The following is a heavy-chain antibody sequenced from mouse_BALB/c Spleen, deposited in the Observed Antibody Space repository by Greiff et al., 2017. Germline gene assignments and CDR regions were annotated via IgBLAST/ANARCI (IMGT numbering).Heavy chain of an antibody. CDR2: ISSGGST. D-gene: IGHD1-1*01. V-gene: IGHV5-6-5*01. CDR1: GFTFSSYA. Sequence: EVQGVESGGGLVKPGGSLKLSCAASGFTFSSYAMSWVRQTPEKRLEWVASISSGGSTYYPDSVKGRFTISRDNARNILYLQMSSLRSEDTAMYYCAREASYYGSSYWYFDVWGAGTTVTVSS. J-gene: IGHJ1*01. CDR3: AREASYYGSSYWYFDV.